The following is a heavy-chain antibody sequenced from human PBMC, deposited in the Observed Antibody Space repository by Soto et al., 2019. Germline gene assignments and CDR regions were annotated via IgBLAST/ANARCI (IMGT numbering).Heavy chain of an antibody. J-gene: IGHJ6*02. Sequence: GGSLRLSCAASGFTFSSYGMHWVRQAPGKGLEWVAVISYDGSNKYYADSVKGRFTISRDNSKNTLYLQMNSLRAEDTAVYYCAKAAADGYSSSWYVNYYYYYGMDVWGQGTTVTVSS. V-gene: IGHV3-30*18. CDR2: ISYDGSNK. CDR1: GFTFSSYG. D-gene: IGHD6-13*01. CDR3: AKAAADGYSSSWYVNYYYYYGMDV.